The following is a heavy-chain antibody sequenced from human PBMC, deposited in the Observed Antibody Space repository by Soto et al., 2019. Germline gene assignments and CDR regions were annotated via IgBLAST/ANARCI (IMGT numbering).Heavy chain of an antibody. V-gene: IGHV4-59*01. Sequence: QVQLQESGPGLVKPSETLSLTCTVSGGSISSYYWSWIRQPPGKGLEWIGYIYYSGSTNYNPSLKRRVTISVDTSKNQFPLKLSSVTAADTAVYYCARALVATIPFFDYWGQGTLVTVSS. CDR1: GGSISSYY. D-gene: IGHD5-12*01. CDR3: ARALVATIPFFDY. J-gene: IGHJ4*02. CDR2: IYYSGST.